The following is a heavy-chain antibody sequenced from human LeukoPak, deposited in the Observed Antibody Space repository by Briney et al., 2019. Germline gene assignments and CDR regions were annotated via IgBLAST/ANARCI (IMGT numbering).Heavy chain of an antibody. CDR3: AKPRLSSTVTSYFDY. CDR2: ISNSGGST. Sequence: GGSLRLSCAASGFTFSSYAMSWVPQAPEKALEWVSAISNSGGSTYYADSVRGRFTISRDNSKNTLYLQMNSLRADDTAVYYCAKPRLSSTVTSYFDYWGQGTLVTVSS. CDR1: GFTFSSYA. J-gene: IGHJ4*02. V-gene: IGHV3-23*01. D-gene: IGHD4-17*01.